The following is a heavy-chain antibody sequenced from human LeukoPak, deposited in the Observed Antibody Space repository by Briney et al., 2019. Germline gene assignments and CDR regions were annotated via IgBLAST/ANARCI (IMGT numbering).Heavy chain of an antibody. J-gene: IGHJ4*02. CDR2: ISGSGGST. D-gene: IGHD3-10*01. V-gene: IGHV3-23*01. CDR3: AKVTDAPMVRGVRFDY. Sequence: GGSLRLSCAASGFTFSSYAMSWVRQAPGKGLEWVSAISGSGGSTYYADSVKGRFTISRDNSKNTLYLQMNSLRAEDTAVYYCAKVTDAPMVRGVRFDYWGQGTLVTVSS. CDR1: GFTFSSYA.